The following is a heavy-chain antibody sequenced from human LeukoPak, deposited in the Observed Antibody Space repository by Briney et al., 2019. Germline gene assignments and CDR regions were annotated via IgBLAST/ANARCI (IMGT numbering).Heavy chain of an antibody. V-gene: IGHV4-39*06. Sequence: PSETLSLTCTVSGGSISSSSYYWSWIRQPPGKGLEWIAEIFHSGNINYNPSLKSRVTISVDTSKNQFHLNLTYVTAADTALYYCARLLPRDYGSGSYYFDYWGQGTLVTVSS. CDR3: ARLLPRDYGSGSYYFDY. CDR2: IFHSGNI. CDR1: GGSISSSSYY. D-gene: IGHD3-10*01. J-gene: IGHJ4*02.